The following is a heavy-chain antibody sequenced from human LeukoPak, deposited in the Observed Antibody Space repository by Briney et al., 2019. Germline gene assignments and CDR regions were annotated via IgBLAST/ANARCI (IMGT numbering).Heavy chain of an antibody. Sequence: SGTLSLTCAVSGGSIRSSNWWSWVRQPPGKGLEWIGEIYHSGSTNYNPSLKSRITISVGTSKNQFSLRLSSVTAADTAVYYCARTYCGGDCRGYYYSYYMDVWGKGTTVTISS. D-gene: IGHD2-21*02. CDR3: ARTYCGGDCRGYYYSYYMDV. CDR1: GGSIRSSNW. J-gene: IGHJ6*03. V-gene: IGHV4-4*02. CDR2: IYHSGST.